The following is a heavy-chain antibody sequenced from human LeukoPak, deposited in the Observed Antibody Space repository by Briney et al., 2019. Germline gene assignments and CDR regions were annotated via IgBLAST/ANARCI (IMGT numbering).Heavy chain of an antibody. CDR1: GGSISSYY. CDR2: IYYSGRT. J-gene: IGHJ6*02. V-gene: IGHV4-59*08. Sequence: SETLSLTCTVSGGSISSYYWSWIRQPPGKGLEWIGYIYYSGRTNYNPSLKSRVTISVDTSKNQFPLKLSSVTAADTAVYYCARHAYGGLNYYGLDVWGQGTTVTVSS. D-gene: IGHD2-21*01. CDR3: ARHAYGGLNYYGLDV.